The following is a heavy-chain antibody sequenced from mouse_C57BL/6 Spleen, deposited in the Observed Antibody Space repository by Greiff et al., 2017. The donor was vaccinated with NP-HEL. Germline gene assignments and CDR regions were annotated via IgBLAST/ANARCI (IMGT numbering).Heavy chain of an antibody. CDR1: GFTFSSYA. Sequence: EVKLMESGGGLVKPGGSLKLSCAASGFTFSSYAMSWVRQTPEKRLEWVATISDGGSYTYYPDNVKGRFTISRDNAKNNLYLQMSHLKSEDTAMYYCARDRDGPLGYFDVWGTGTTVTVSS. CDR2: ISDGGSYT. CDR3: ARDRDGPLGYFDV. D-gene: IGHD2-3*01. V-gene: IGHV5-4*01. J-gene: IGHJ1*03.